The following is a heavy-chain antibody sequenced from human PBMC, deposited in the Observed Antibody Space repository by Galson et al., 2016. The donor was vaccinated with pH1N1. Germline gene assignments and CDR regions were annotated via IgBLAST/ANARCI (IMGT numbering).Heavy chain of an antibody. CDR1: GGSFRNFV. CDR3: ARETVAAAWYNPFDP. CDR2: LMPIFNTP. Sequence: SVKVSCKASGGSFRNFVVSCMRQAPGQGLEWMGGLMPIFNTPKYAQKFQGRVTITADESSTTTYMELSGLTSEDTAVYFCARETVAAAWYNPFDPWGQGTLVIVSS. J-gene: IGHJ5*02. V-gene: IGHV1-69*13. D-gene: IGHD1-1*01.